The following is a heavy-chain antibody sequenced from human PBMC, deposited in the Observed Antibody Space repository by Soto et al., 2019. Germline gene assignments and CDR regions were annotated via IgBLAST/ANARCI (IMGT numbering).Heavy chain of an antibody. CDR2: ISGSGGST. CDR3: AKDPEVVVTAPDY. CDR1: VFTFSSYA. J-gene: IGHJ4*02. D-gene: IGHD2-21*02. V-gene: IGHV3-23*01. Sequence: GSLRLACAASVFTFSSYAMNWVRQAPGKGLEWVSAISGSGGSTYYVDSVKGRFTISRDNSRNTLYLQMNSLRAEDTAVYYCAKDPEVVVTAPDYWGQGTLVTVSS.